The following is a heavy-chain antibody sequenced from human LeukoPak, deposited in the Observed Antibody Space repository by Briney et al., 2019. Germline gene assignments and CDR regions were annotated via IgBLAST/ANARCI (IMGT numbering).Heavy chain of an antibody. V-gene: IGHV3-64*05. CDR2: ISSNGATT. D-gene: IGHD3-16*01. J-gene: IGHJ4*02. Sequence: PGGSLRLSCSASGFTFSSYAMHWVRQAPGKGLEYVSAISSNGATTYYADSVMGRFTISRDNSKNTLYFQMSSLRPEDTAVYYCVKIVMAGGYFDYWGQGTLVTVSS. CDR1: GFTFSSYA. CDR3: VKIVMAGGYFDY.